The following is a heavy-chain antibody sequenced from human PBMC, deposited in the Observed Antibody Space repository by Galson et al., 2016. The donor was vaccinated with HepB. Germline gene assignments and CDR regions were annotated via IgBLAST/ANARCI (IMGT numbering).Heavy chain of an antibody. CDR2: IRSKALGERL. J-gene: IGHJ5*02. V-gene: IGHV3-49*04. CDR3: TRGVTTIAFDL. CDR1: QFTFVDCS. Sequence: SLRLSCAASQFTFVDCSFNWVRQAPGKGLEWVGFIRSKALGERLDYAASVKGRFVISRDDSKSIAYLHMSSLKTEDTAVYYCTRGVTTIAFDLWGQGTLVTVSS. D-gene: IGHD1-1*01.